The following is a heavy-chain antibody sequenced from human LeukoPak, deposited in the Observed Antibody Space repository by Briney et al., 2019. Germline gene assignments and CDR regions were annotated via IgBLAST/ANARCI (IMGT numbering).Heavy chain of an antibody. V-gene: IGHV3-21*01. J-gene: IGHJ4*02. D-gene: IGHD3-10*01. CDR1: GFTFSTYT. Sequence: GGSLRLSCAASGFTFSTYTINWVRQAPGKGLEWVSSISSNSNYIYYADSVKGRFTVSGDNAKNSLYLQLNSLRAEDTAVYYCARVSTSGSYDYWGQGTLVTVSS. CDR3: ARVSTSGSYDY. CDR2: ISSNSNYI.